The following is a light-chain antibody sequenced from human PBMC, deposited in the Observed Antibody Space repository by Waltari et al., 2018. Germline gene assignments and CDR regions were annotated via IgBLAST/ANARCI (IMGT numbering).Light chain of an antibody. CDR2: GNGGVCN. V-gene: IGLV4-69*01. Sequence: QHPVEGPRYLKKGNGGVCNSKGVGIPDRFSGSSSGAERYLTVSILQSEDEADYCCQTGGHGIWVFGGGTKLTVL. CDR3: QTGGHGIWV. J-gene: IGLJ3*02.